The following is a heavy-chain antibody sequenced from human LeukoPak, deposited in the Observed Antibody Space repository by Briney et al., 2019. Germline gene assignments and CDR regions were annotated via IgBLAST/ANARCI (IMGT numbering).Heavy chain of an antibody. V-gene: IGHV3-23*01. Sequence: GGSLRLSCAASGFTVSSNYMSWVRQAPGKGLEWVSAISGSGGSTYYADSVKGRFTISRDNSKNTLYLQMNSLRAEDTAVYYCAKDPGDCSSTSCDDYWGQGTLVTVSS. J-gene: IGHJ4*02. CDR3: AKDPGDCSSTSCDDY. CDR1: GFTVSSNY. D-gene: IGHD2-2*01. CDR2: ISGSGGST.